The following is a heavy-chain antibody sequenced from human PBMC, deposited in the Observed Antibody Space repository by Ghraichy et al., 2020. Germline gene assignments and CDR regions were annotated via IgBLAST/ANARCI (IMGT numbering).Heavy chain of an antibody. CDR1: GGSISSSSYY. Sequence: SETLSLTCTVSGGSISSSSYYWGWIRQPPGKGLEWIGSIYYSGSTYYNPSLKSRVTISVDTSKNQFSLKLSSVTAADTAGYYCARETVVAATQYGMDVWGQGTTVTVSS. V-gene: IGHV4-39*01. J-gene: IGHJ6*02. CDR2: IYYSGST. CDR3: ARETVVAATQYGMDV. D-gene: IGHD2-15*01.